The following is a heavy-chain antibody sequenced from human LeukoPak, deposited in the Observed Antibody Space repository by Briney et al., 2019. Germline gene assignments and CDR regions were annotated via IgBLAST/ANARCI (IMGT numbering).Heavy chain of an antibody. V-gene: IGHV4-34*01. CDR2: INHSGST. D-gene: IGHD4-17*01. CDR1: GFTVSSNY. CDR3: ARTLRGQNY. J-gene: IGHJ4*02. Sequence: GSLRLSCAASGFTVSSNYMSWIRQPPGKGLEWIGEINHSGSTNYNPSLKSRVTISVDTSKNQFSLKLSSVTAADTAVYYCARTLRGQNYWGQGTLVTVSS.